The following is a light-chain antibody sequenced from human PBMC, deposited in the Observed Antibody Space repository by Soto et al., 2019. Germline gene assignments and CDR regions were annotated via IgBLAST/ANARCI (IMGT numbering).Light chain of an antibody. Sequence: QSALTQPASVSGSPGQSITISCTGTSSDVGGYNYVSWYQQHPGKAPKLIIYNVSNRPSGVSNRFSGSKSGNTASLTISGLQAEDEGHYDCSSFTSSNTVLFGGGTKLTVL. V-gene: IGLV2-14*01. CDR3: SSFTSSNTVL. CDR1: SSDVGGYNY. CDR2: NVS. J-gene: IGLJ2*01.